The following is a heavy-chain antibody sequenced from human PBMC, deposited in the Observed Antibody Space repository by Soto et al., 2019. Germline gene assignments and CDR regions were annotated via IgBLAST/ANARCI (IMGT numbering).Heavy chain of an antibody. J-gene: IGHJ6*02. D-gene: IGHD6-13*01. CDR3: ATLAAAGTASYYYSGMDV. Sequence: ASVKVSCKASGYTFTSYYMHWVRQAPGQGLEWMGIINPSGGSTSYAQKFQGRVTMTRDTSTSTVYMELSSLRSEDTAVYYCATLAAAGTASYYYSGMDVWGQGTTVTVSS. CDR2: INPSGGST. CDR1: GYTFTSYY. V-gene: IGHV1-46*01.